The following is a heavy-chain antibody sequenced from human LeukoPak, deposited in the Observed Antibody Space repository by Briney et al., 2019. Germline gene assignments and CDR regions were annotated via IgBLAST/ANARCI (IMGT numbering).Heavy chain of an antibody. CDR2: IWYDGSNR. V-gene: IGHV3-33*06. Sequence: GGSLRLSCAASGFTFSSYGMHWVRQAPGKGLEWVAVIWYDGSNRYYADSVKGRFTISRDNSKNTLYLQMNSLRAEDTAVYYFAKDPYDYVWGSWSGYFDYWGQGTLVTVSS. CDR1: GFTFSSYG. D-gene: IGHD3-16*01. CDR3: AKDPYDYVWGSWSGYFDY. J-gene: IGHJ4*02.